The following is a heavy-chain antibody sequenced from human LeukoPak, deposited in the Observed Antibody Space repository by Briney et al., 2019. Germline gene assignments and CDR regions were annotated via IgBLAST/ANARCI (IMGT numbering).Heavy chain of an antibody. D-gene: IGHD2/OR15-2a*01. V-gene: IGHV3-11*06. CDR3: ARDLLDAFDI. J-gene: IGHJ3*02. CDR1: GFTFSDYY. CDR2: ISSSSSYI. Sequence: PGGSLRLSCAASGFTFSDYYMSWIRQAPGKGLEWVSSISSSSSYIYYADSVKGRFTISRDNAKNSLYLQMNSLRAEDTAVYYCARDLLDAFDIWGQGTMVTVSS.